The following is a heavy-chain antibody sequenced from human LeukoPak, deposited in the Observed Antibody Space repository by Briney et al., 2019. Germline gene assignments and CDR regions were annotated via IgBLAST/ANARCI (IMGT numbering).Heavy chain of an antibody. J-gene: IGHJ6*03. CDR1: SSSSYY. Sequence: SSSSYYWGWVRQAPGKGLERVSAISGSGGSTYYADSVKGRFTISRDNSKNTLYLQMNSLRAEDTAVYYCAKGWSTYYYYYYMDVWGKGTTVTVSS. CDR3: AKGWSTYYYYYYMDV. V-gene: IGHV3-23*01. CDR2: ISGSGGST. D-gene: IGHD5/OR15-5a*01.